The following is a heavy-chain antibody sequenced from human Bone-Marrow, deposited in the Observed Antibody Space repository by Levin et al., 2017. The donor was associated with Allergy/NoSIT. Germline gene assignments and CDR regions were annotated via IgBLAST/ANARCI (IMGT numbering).Heavy chain of an antibody. J-gene: IGHJ5*02. CDR3: GRGRQTFDP. CDR1: GYTFIDYY. Sequence: ASVKVSCKASGYTFIDYYMHWVRQAPGQGLEWMGRIDPNSGGTIYAQNFQGRVTMTRDTAISTAYMELSRLRSDDTAVYYCGRGRQTFDPWGQGTQVTVSP. CDR2: IDPNSGGT. V-gene: IGHV1-2*06.